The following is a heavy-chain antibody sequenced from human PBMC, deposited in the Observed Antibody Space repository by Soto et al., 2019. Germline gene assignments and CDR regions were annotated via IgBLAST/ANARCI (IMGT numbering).Heavy chain of an antibody. D-gene: IGHD3-22*01. J-gene: IGHJ4*02. V-gene: IGHV3-15*05. CDR3: TTERRYYYDSGGY. CDR1: GFTFTKAW. CDR2: IKSKTDGGAT. Sequence: DVQLEESGGGLVKPGGSLRLSCAASGFTFTKAWMSWVRQAPGKGLEWVGHIKSKTDGGATDYAAPVRGRFTISRDDSKNTLFLQMNSLKTEDTGVYYFTTERRYYYDSGGYWGQGTLVTVSS.